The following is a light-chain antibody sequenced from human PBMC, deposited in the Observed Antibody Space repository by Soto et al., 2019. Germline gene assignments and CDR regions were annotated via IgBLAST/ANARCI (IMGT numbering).Light chain of an antibody. Sequence: AIQLTQSPSSLSASVGDRVTITCRASQDIRGALAWYQQKPGKAPKFLIFDVSTLPSGVPSRFSGRGSGTDFTLTISSLQPEDFGTYYCQQFNTYPITFGQGTRLEIK. V-gene: IGKV1-13*02. CDR3: QQFNTYPIT. CDR2: DVS. J-gene: IGKJ5*01. CDR1: QDIRGA.